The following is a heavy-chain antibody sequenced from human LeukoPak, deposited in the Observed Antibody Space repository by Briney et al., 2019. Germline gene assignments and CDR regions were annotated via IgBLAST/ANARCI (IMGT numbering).Heavy chain of an antibody. V-gene: IGHV1-46*01. J-gene: IGHJ4*02. D-gene: IGHD5-18*01. Sequence: ASVKVSCKAPGYIFTSYYVHWVRQAPGQGLEWMGIINPSGGSTRYAQKFQGRVTMTRDTSTSTVYMELSSLRSEDTAVYYCARDLSGNSYNFDLWGRGTLVTVSS. CDR3: ARDLSGNSYNFDL. CDR2: INPSGGST. CDR1: GYIFTSYY.